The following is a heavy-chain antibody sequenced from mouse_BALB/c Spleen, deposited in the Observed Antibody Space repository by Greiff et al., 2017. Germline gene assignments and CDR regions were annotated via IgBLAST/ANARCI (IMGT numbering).Heavy chain of an antibody. D-gene: IGHD2-14*01. CDR1: GYAFSSYW. V-gene: IGHV1-80*01. J-gene: IGHJ4*01. CDR2: IYPGDGDT. CDR3: ARFDYRYVGAMDY. Sequence: QVQLQQSGAELVRPGSSVKISCKASGYAFSSYWMNWVKQRPGQGLEWIGQIYPGDGDTNYNGKFKGKATLTADKSSSTAYMHLNSLTSEDSAVYYCARFDYRYVGAMDYWGQGTSVTVSS.